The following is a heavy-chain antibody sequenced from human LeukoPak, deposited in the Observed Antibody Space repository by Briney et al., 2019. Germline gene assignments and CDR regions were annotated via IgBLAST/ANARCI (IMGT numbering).Heavy chain of an antibody. CDR1: GFSFSNYG. CDR2: IQNDGSNK. V-gene: IGHV3-30*02. CDR3: ASLLVGTNFDY. D-gene: IGHD1-26*01. J-gene: IGHJ4*02. Sequence: PGGSLRLSCAASGFSFSNYGIHWVRQAPGKGLEWVAFIQNDGSNKYYAVSVRGRFTISRDNSKNTLYLQMNSLRADDTAVYYCASLLVGTNFDYWGQGTLVTVSS.